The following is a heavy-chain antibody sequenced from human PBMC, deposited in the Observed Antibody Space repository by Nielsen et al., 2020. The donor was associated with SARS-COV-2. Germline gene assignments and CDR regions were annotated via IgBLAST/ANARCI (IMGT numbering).Heavy chain of an antibody. D-gene: IGHD2-2*01. J-gene: IGHJ3*02. V-gene: IGHV3-33*01. CDR2: IWYDGSNK. Sequence: GALSLSCAASGFTFSSYGMHWVRQAPGKGLEWVAVIWYDGSNKCYADSVKGRFTISRDNSKNTLYLQMNSLRDEDTAVYYCARDYSREYQMPPQRGHDEAVDIWGQGTMVTVSS. CDR3: ARDYSREYQMPPQRGHDEAVDI. CDR1: GFTFSSYG.